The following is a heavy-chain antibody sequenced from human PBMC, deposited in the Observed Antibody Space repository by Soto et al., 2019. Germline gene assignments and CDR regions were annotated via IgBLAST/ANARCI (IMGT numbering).Heavy chain of an antibody. CDR2: LSGGGSTT. CDR1: GFTFSLSA. Sequence: EVQLLESGGGFVQPGESLRLSCAASGFTFSLSAMSWVRQAPGRGLDWVSSLSGGGSTTDYADSVKGRFTISRDNSKTTVHLQMNSLRAEDTAVYYCAEGPEYDILTGCDYWGQGALVTVAS. CDR3: AEGPEYDILTGCDY. V-gene: IGHV3-23*01. D-gene: IGHD3-9*01. J-gene: IGHJ4*02.